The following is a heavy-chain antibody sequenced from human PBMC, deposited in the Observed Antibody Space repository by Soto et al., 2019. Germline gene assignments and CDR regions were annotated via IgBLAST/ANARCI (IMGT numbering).Heavy chain of an antibody. CDR3: TTDWVTWAVAGLTFDY. CDR1: GFTFSNAW. D-gene: IGHD6-19*01. V-gene: IGHV3-15*01. J-gene: IGHJ4*02. Sequence: EVQLVASGGGLVKPGGHLRRSCAAFGFTFSNAWMSWVRQAPGKGLEWVGRIKRKTDGGTTDYAAPAKGRFTISRDDPKNKLYLQMNSLKTEDPAVYYCTTDWVTWAVAGLTFDYRGQGTLVTVSS. CDR2: IKRKTDGGTT.